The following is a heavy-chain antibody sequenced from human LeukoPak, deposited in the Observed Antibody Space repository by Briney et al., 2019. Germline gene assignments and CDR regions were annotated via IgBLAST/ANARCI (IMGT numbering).Heavy chain of an antibody. D-gene: IGHD5-18*01. V-gene: IGHV3-48*03. CDR2: ISSSGSTI. CDR3: AKGRGTNTAMVYDY. J-gene: IGHJ4*02. Sequence: GGSLRLSCAASGFTFSSYEMNWVRQAPGKGLEWVSYISSSGSTIYYADSVKGRFTISRDNAKNSLYLQMNSLRAEDTAVYYCAKGRGTNTAMVYDYWGQGTLVTVSS. CDR1: GFTFSSYE.